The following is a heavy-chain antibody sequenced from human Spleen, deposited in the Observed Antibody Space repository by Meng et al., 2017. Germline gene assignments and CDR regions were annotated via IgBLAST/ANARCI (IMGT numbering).Heavy chain of an antibody. CDR3: ARDSGWYGMPYYYYGMDV. Sequence: SVKVSCKVSDYTLTSDGFSWVRQAPGQGLEWMGGIIPIFGTANYAQKFQGRVTITADESTSTAYMELSSLRSEDTAVYYCARDSGWYGMPYYYYGMDVWGQGTTVTVSS. CDR1: DYTLTSDG. CDR2: IIPIFGTA. D-gene: IGHD6-19*01. J-gene: IGHJ6*02. V-gene: IGHV1-69*13.